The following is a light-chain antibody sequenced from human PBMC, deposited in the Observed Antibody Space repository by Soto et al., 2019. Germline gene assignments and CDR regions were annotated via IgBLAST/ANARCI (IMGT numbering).Light chain of an antibody. Sequence: EIVLTQSPGTLSLSPGERATLSCRASQGVSSSYLAWYKQKPGQAPRLLIYGASSRATGIPDRFSGSGSGTDFTLTISRLEPEDFAVYYCQQYGRSPLTFGGGTKVEIK. CDR1: QGVSSSY. V-gene: IGKV3-20*01. CDR3: QQYGRSPLT. J-gene: IGKJ4*01. CDR2: GAS.